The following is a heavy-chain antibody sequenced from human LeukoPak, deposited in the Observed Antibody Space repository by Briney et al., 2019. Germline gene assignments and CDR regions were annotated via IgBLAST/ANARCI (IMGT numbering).Heavy chain of an antibody. V-gene: IGHV4-4*07. CDR3: ARLGSAAAGSRYLDY. CDR2: IFTRGST. D-gene: IGHD6-13*01. CDR1: GGSISNFY. Sequence: SETLSLTCTVSGGSISNFYWSWIRQPAGKGLEWIGRIFTRGSTNYNPSLKSRVTMSVDTSKNQFSVKLNSVIAEDTALYYCARLGSAAAGSRYLDYWGQGTLVTVSS. J-gene: IGHJ4*02.